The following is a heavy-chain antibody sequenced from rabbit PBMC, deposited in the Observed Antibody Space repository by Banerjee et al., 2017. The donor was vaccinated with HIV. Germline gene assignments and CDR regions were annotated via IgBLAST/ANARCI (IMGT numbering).Heavy chain of an antibody. J-gene: IGHJ2*01. D-gene: IGHD1-1*01. CDR3: ARNYVNVFDP. CDR2: IDVGSSGRT. Sequence: QSLEESGGDLVTPGASLTLTCTASGFSFSNKYVMCWVRQAPGKGLEWIACIDVGSSGRTYYANWPKGRFTISKTSSTTVTVQMTSLTAADTAAYFCARNYVNVFDPWGPGTLVTVS. V-gene: IGHV1S40*01. CDR1: GFSFSNKYV.